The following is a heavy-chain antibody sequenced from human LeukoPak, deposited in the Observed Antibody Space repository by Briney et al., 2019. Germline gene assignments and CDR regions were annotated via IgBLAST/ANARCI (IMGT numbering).Heavy chain of an antibody. V-gene: IGHV3-66*01. J-gene: IGHJ6*02. CDR2: IYSGGST. CDR3: AEGCSSTSCLYYYCGMDV. Sequence: HSGGSLRLSCSVYGFTLSSNYMNWVRQAPGKGLEWVQVIYSGGSTYYADSVKGRFTISSDNSKNTLYLQMNSLRAEDTAVYYCAEGCSSTSCLYYYCGMDVWGQGTTVTVSS. D-gene: IGHD2-2*01. CDR1: GFTLSSNY.